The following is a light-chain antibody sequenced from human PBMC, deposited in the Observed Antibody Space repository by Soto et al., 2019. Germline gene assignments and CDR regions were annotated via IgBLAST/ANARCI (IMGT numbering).Light chain of an antibody. Sequence: DTVLTQSPDSLAVSLGERANINCKSSHKILYSSDNKHYLSWYQQRPGQPPKLLFYWASTRESGVADRFSGSGSGTHFTLTITSLQAEDVADYYCQQYYSSPPTFGQGTKVEIK. J-gene: IGKJ1*01. V-gene: IGKV4-1*01. CDR1: HKILYSSDNKHY. CDR2: WAS. CDR3: QQYYSSPPT.